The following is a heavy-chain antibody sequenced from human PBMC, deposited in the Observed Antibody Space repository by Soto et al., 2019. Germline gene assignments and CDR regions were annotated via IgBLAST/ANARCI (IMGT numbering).Heavy chain of an antibody. CDR2: ISGGGFKK. CDR3: EKNQGAELGPLASVAWFDP. D-gene: IGHD2-21*01. Sequence: PGGSLRLSCAASGFIFENFGMSWVRQAPGKGLEWISSISGGGFKKYYADSVKGRFTISRDNSKSTVYLELNNLSAEDPAVYHCEKNQGAELGPLASVAWFDPWGQGSVLTVSS. CDR1: GFIFENFG. J-gene: IGHJ5*02. V-gene: IGHV3-23*01.